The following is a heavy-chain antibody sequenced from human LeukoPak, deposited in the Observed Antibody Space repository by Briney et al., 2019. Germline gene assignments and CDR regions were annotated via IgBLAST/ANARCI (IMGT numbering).Heavy chain of an antibody. J-gene: IGHJ4*02. Sequence: GGSLRLSCAASGFTFSSYSMNWVRQAPGKGLEWVSSISSSSSYIYYADSVKGRFTISRDNAKNSLYLQMNSLRAEDTAVYYCANFLLWFGGTYWGQGTLVTVSS. V-gene: IGHV3-21*01. D-gene: IGHD3-10*01. CDR2: ISSSSSYI. CDR1: GFTFSSYS. CDR3: ANFLLWFGGTY.